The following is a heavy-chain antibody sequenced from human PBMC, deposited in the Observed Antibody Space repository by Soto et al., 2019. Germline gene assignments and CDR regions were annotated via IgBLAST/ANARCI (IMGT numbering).Heavy chain of an antibody. CDR2: ISYDGSNK. D-gene: IGHD3-10*01. CDR1: GFIFSSCA. V-gene: IGHV3-30-3*01. Sequence: QVQLVESGGGVVQPGRSLRLSCAASGFIFSSCAMHWVRQAPGKGLEWVAVISYDGSNKQYTDAVKGRFTISRDNSKNTLYLQMNSLRVDDTAVYYCARDGSDTWNYYYGLDVWGQGTTFTVSS. CDR3: ARDGSDTWNYYYGLDV. J-gene: IGHJ6*02.